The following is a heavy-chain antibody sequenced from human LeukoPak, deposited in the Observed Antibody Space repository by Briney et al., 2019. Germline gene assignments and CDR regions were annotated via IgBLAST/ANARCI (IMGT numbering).Heavy chain of an antibody. CDR1: GFTVSSNY. Sequence: PGGSLRLSCAASGFTVSSNYMSWVRQAPGKGLEWVSVIYSGGSTYYADSVKGRFTISRDNSKNTLYLQMNSLRAEDTAVYYCARGYCSSTSCAFDIWGQGTMVTVSS. D-gene: IGHD2-2*01. J-gene: IGHJ3*02. CDR3: ARGYCSSTSCAFDI. V-gene: IGHV3-66*01. CDR2: IYSGGST.